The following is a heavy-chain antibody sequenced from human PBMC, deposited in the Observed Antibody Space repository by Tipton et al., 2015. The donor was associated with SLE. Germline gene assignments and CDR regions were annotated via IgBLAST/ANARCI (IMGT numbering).Heavy chain of an antibody. CDR1: GYSFRSFA. CDR2: IDPGNGNT. J-gene: IGHJ4*02. CDR3: ARDHAAGTAQVFYFDH. D-gene: IGHD5/OR15-5a*01. V-gene: IGHV1-3*03. Sequence: QVQLVQSGAELKKPGASVKLSCRASGYSFRSFAMHWVRQAPGQGLEWMAWIDPGNGNTRYSHEFQGRVTITTDTSANTLFLELRSLRVEDTAVYYCARDHAAGTAQVFYFDHWGQGSLVTVSS.